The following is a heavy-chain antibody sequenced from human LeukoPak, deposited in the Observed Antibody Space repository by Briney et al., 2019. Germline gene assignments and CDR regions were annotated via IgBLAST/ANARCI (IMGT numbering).Heavy chain of an antibody. D-gene: IGHD4-17*01. V-gene: IGHV3-30-3*01. Sequence: GGSLRLSCAASGFTFSSYAMHWVRQAPGKGLEWVAVISYDGSNKYYADSVKGRFTISRDNSKNTLYLQMNSLRAEDTAVYYCARDLHDYGDYAFPDYYYYGMDVWGQGTTVTVSS. CDR3: ARDLHDYGDYAFPDYYYYGMDV. CDR2: ISYDGSNK. CDR1: GFTFSSYA. J-gene: IGHJ6*02.